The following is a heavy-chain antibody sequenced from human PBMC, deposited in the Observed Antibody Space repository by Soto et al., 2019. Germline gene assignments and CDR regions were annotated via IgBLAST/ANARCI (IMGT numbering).Heavy chain of an antibody. CDR3: VRGGSANYYGLFDS. CDR1: GFTFSSYW. Sequence: EVQLVESGGGVVQPGGSLRLSCAASGFTFSSYWMHLVRQVPGKGLVWVSRIKSDASTIMYADSVKGRFTISRDNAKNTLYLQVNSLRHEDTAVYYCVRGGSANYYGLFDSWGQGTLVTVSS. CDR2: IKSDASTI. J-gene: IGHJ4*02. V-gene: IGHV3-74*03. D-gene: IGHD1-26*01.